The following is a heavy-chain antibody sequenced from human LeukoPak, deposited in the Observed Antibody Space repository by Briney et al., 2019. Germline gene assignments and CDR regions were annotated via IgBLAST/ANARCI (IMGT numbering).Heavy chain of an antibody. Sequence: VASVKVSCKASGGTFSSYAISWVRQAPGRGLEWMGGIIPIFGTANYAQKFQGRVTITADESTSTAYMELSSLRSEDTAVYYCARGGSGWYAPMDYWGQGTLVTVSS. CDR2: IIPIFGTA. J-gene: IGHJ4*02. CDR1: GGTFSSYA. V-gene: IGHV1-69*13. CDR3: ARGGSGWYAPMDY. D-gene: IGHD6-19*01.